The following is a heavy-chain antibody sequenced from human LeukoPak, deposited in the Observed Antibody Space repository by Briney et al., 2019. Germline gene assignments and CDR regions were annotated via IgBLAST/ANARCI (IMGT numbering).Heavy chain of an antibody. CDR3: ARGRYYGSGSKNWFDS. CDR1: GDTFSDYT. J-gene: IGHJ5*01. D-gene: IGHD3-10*01. CDR2: IIPILGIA. V-gene: IGHV1-69*02. Sequence: ASVKVSCKTSGDTFSDYTVNWVRQGPGQELEWMGRIIPILGIATYAQKFQDRVTITADRSTSTAYMELSSLRSEDTAVYYCARGRYYGSGSKNWFDSWGQGTPVTVSS.